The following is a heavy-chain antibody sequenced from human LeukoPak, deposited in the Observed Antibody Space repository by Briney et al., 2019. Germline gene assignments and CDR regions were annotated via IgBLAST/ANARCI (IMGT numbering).Heavy chain of an antibody. Sequence: GGSLKLSCAASGFTFSGSAMHWVRQASGKGLEWVGRIRSKVNNYATAYAASVKGRFTISRDESKNTAYLQMNSLKTEDTAVYYCTRRSGDDSRGYYDYWGQGTLVTASS. D-gene: IGHD3-22*01. CDR3: TRRSGDDSRGYYDY. CDR2: IRSKVNNYAT. CDR1: GFTFSGSA. J-gene: IGHJ4*02. V-gene: IGHV3-73*01.